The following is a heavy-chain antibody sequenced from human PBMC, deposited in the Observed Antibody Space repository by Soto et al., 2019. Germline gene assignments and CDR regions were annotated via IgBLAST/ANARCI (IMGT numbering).Heavy chain of an antibody. D-gene: IGHD5-12*01. CDR3: AKGENLRPKTGYAFDP. Sequence: SQTLSLTCAISGDSVSSNTASWNWIRQSPSRGLEWLGRTYFRSKWYNDYAVSVKSRIIINPDTSNNQFSLQLNSVTPEDTAVYFCAKGENLRPKTGYAFDPWGQGIMVTVSS. J-gene: IGHJ5*02. V-gene: IGHV6-1*01. CDR1: GDSVSSNTAS. CDR2: TYFRSKWYN.